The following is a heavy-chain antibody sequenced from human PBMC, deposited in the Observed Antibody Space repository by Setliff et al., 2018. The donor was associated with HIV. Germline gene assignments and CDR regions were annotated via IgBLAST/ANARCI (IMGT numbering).Heavy chain of an antibody. CDR3: ARAPWYSSSCDFCASWFDP. Sequence: PSETLFLTCTVSGGSISSDSYHWTWIRQTAGKGLEWIARISTSGSTNYNPSLRSRVTIPVDTSKNQFSLKLSSVTAAATAVYYSARAPWYSSSCDFCASWFDPWGKGTLVTVSS. J-gene: IGHJ5*02. V-gene: IGHV4-61*02. CDR1: GGSISSDSYH. D-gene: IGHD6-13*01. CDR2: ISTSGST.